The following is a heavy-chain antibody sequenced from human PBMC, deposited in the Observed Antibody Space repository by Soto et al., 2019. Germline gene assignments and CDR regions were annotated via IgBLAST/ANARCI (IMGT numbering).Heavy chain of an antibody. CDR1: GYTFTSYA. CDR2: INAGNGNT. D-gene: IGHD6-19*01. V-gene: IGHV1-3*01. Sequence: ASVKVSCKASGYTFTSYAMDWVRQDPGQRLEWMGWINAGNGNTKYAQKLQGRVTMTTDTSTSTAYMELRSLRSDDTAVYYCARVKASGWLNWFDPWGQGTQVTVSS. CDR3: ARVKASGWLNWFDP. J-gene: IGHJ5*02.